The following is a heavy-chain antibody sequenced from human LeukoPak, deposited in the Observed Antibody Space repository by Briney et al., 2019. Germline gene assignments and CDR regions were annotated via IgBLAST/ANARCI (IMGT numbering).Heavy chain of an antibody. CDR2: IKSKTDGGTT. V-gene: IGHV3-15*01. CDR1: GFTFSNAW. CDR3: LRDWYGSGSYWQIRESYFDY. D-gene: IGHD3-10*01. Sequence: GGSLRLSCATSGFTFSNAWMSWVRQAPGKGLEWVGRIKSKTDGGTTDYAAPVKGRFTISRDDSKNTLYLQMNSLKTEDTAVYYCLRDWYGSGSYWQIRESYFDYWGQGTLVTVSS. J-gene: IGHJ4*02.